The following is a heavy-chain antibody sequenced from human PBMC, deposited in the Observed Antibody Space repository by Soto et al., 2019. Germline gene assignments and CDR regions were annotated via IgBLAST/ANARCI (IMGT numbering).Heavy chain of an antibody. D-gene: IGHD2-15*01. V-gene: IGHV4-30-2*01. CDR2: MYHSGSF. CDR3: AREKGYCSGGTCHGPMSTVTTRYFDY. J-gene: IGHJ4*02. CDR1: DASLGCRGYP. Sequence: PSETLGVSWHVSDASLGCRGYPRSWIRQPPGEGTEWIGYMYHSGSFLYSPSLKSRVTISLDRSENQFSLRLTSVTAADTAVYYCAREKGYCSGGTCHGPMSTVTTRYFDYWGQGILVTV.